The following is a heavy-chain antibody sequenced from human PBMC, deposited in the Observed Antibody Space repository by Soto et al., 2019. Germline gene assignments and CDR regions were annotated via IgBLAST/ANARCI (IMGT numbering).Heavy chain of an antibody. CDR3: AKDDSSKSIVGAPG. Sequence: LRLSCAASGFTFSSYGMHWVRQAPGKGLEWVAVISYDGSNKYYADSVKGRFTISRDNSKNTLYLQMNSLRAEDTAVYYCAKDDSSKSIVGAPGWGQGTLVTVSS. CDR2: ISYDGSNK. J-gene: IGHJ4*02. D-gene: IGHD1-26*01. V-gene: IGHV3-30*18. CDR1: GFTFSSYG.